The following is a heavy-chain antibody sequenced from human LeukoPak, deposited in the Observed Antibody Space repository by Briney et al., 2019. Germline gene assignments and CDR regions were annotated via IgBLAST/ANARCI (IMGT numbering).Heavy chain of an antibody. V-gene: IGHV4-39*07. CDR1: GGSISSSSYY. CDR2: IYYSGST. Sequence: SETLSLTCTVSGGSISSSSYYWGWIRQPPGKGLEWIGSIYYSGSTYYNPSLKSRVTISVDTSKNQFSLKLSSVTAADTAVYYCARDSSRDGYNWFDYWGQGTLVTVSS. CDR3: ARDSSRDGYNWFDY. D-gene: IGHD5-24*01. J-gene: IGHJ4*02.